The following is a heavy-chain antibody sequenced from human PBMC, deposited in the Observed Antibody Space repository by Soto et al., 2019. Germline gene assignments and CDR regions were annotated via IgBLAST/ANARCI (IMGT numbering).Heavy chain of an antibody. CDR2: ISGGGNDR. J-gene: IGHJ5*02. CDR3: AREVRRGWFDP. V-gene: IGHV3-23*01. Sequence: VQLLESGGSLVQPGGSLTLSCAASGFPFSSYAMSWVRQTPEKGLEWVAAISGGGNDRYYADFVQGRFTLSRDNAKNSLFLQMNSLRAEDTALYYCAREVRRGWFDPWGPGTLVTVSS. CDR1: GFPFSSYA.